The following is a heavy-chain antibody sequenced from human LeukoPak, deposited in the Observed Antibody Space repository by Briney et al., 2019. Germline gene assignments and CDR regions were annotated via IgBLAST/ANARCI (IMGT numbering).Heavy chain of an antibody. V-gene: IGHV3-21*01. CDR1: GFTFSSYS. CDR2: ISSSSSYI. Sequence: GGSLRLSCAASGFTFSSYSMNWVRQAPGKGLEWVSSISSSSSYIYYADSVKGRFTISRDNAKNSLYLQMNSLRAEDTAVYYCASGSLIPCYMDVWGKGTTVTVSS. CDR3: ASGSLIPCYMDV. J-gene: IGHJ6*03. D-gene: IGHD3-16*01.